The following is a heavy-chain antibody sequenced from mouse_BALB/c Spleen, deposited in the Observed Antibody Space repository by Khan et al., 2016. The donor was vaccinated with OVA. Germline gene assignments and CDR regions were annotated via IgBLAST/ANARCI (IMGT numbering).Heavy chain of an antibody. J-gene: IGHJ3*01. CDR3: ARGGYGSGFAY. D-gene: IGHD1-2*01. CDR1: GFTFSDYY. Sequence: EVELVESGGGLVKPGGSLKLSCAASGFTFSDYYMYWVRQTPEKRLEWVATVSDGGNDTSYPDSVKGRFTISRDNAKNNLYLQMNSLKSEDTAKYYCARGGYGSGFAYWGQGTLVTVSA. V-gene: IGHV5-4*02. CDR2: VSDGGNDT.